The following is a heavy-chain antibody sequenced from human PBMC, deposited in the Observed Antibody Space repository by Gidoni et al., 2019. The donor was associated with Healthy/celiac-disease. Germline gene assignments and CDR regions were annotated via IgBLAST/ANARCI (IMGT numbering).Heavy chain of an antibody. CDR2: ISSSGSTI. CDR1: GFTFSSYE. Sequence: EVQLVESGGGLVQPGGSLRLSCAASGFTFSSYEMNWVRQAPGKGLEWVSYISSSGSTIYYADSVKGRFTISRDNAKNSLYLQMNSLSAEDTAVYYCARGPWLDYYYYGMDVWGQGTTVTVSS. V-gene: IGHV3-48*03. D-gene: IGHD6-19*01. CDR3: ARGPWLDYYYYGMDV. J-gene: IGHJ6*02.